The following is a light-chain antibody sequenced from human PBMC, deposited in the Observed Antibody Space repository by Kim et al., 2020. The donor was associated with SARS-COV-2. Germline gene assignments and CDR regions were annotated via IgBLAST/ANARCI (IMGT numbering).Light chain of an antibody. Sequence: ASVGDRVTITCRASQGIRNDLGGYQQKPGKAPNLLIYGASTLRTGVPSRFSGRGSGTDFTLTISSLQPEDFATYYCLQDFNYPLTFGQGTKVDIK. CDR1: QGIRND. CDR2: GAS. V-gene: IGKV1-6*01. CDR3: LQDFNYPLT. J-gene: IGKJ1*01.